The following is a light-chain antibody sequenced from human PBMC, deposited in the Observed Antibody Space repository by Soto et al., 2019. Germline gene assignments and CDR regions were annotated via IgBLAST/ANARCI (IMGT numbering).Light chain of an antibody. Sequence: QSALTQPRSVSGSPGQSVTISCTGTSSDVGVYNYVSWYQQHPGKAPKLIIFEVNRRPSEVSDRFSGFKSGNTASLTISGLQAEDEADFFCCSYAGNGAWVFGGGTKLTVL. CDR2: EVN. CDR1: SSDVGVYNY. V-gene: IGLV2-11*01. J-gene: IGLJ3*02. CDR3: CSYAGNGAWV.